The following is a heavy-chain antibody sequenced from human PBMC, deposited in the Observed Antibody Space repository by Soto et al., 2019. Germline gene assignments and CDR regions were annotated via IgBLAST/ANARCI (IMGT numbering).Heavy chain of an antibody. CDR3: ARDLRLLDY. V-gene: IGHV3-21*01. CDR1: GFTFSSYS. J-gene: IGHJ4*02. CDR2: ISSSGSTI. Sequence: ESVGGLVKPGGSLRLSCAASGFTFSSYSMNWVRQAPGKGLEWVSSISSSGSTIYYADSVKGRFTISRDNAKNSLYLQMNSLRAEDTAVYYCARDLRLLDYWGQGTPVTVSS.